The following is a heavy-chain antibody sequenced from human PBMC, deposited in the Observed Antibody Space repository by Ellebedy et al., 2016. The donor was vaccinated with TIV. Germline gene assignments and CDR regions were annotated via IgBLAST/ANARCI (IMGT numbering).Heavy chain of an antibody. CDR2: IYYSGST. CDR3: ARHHTVERGAIDC. D-gene: IGHD1-1*01. CDR1: GGSISSPSYY. J-gene: IGHJ4*02. Sequence: MPSETLSLTCTVSGGSISSPSYYWGWIRQPPGKGLEWIGSIYYSGSTYYYPSLKSRVTMSIDTSKNQFSLKLGSVTAADTAVYYCARHHTVERGAIDCWGQGTLVTVSS. V-gene: IGHV4-39*01.